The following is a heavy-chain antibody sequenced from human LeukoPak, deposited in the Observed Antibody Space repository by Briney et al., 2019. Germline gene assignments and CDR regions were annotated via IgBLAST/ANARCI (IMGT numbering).Heavy chain of an antibody. V-gene: IGHV3-30*03. CDR3: ARDRGRFREYYFDY. CDR1: GFTFSSYG. Sequence: PGGSLRLSCAASGFTFSSYGMHWVRQAPGKGLEWVAVISYDGSNKYYADSVKGRFTISRDNSKNTLYLQMNSLRAEDTAVYYCARDRGRFREYYFDYWGQGTLVTVSS. CDR2: ISYDGSNK. J-gene: IGHJ4*02. D-gene: IGHD3-10*01.